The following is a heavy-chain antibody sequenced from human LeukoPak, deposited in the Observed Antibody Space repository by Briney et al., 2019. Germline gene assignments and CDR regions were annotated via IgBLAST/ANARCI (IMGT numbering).Heavy chain of an antibody. D-gene: IGHD3-10*01. V-gene: IGHV4-39*01. CDR2: IFNSGST. CDR3: ARLLKKGRHGSGSYSHPYYYYYYMDV. Sequence: SETLSLTCTVSGGSISSSKYYWGWIRQPPGKGLEWIGTIFNSGSTHYNPSLKSRVTISVDTSKNQFSLKLSSVTAADTAVYYCARLLKKGRHGSGSYSHPYYYYYYMDVWGKGTTVTISS. CDR1: GGSISSSKYY. J-gene: IGHJ6*03.